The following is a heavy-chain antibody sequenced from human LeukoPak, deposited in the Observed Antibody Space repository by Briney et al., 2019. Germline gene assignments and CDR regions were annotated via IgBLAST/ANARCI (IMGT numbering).Heavy chain of an antibody. V-gene: IGHV3-48*04. CDR2: ISSRSRTI. CDR3: ARDMEPDAFDI. Sequence: GGSLRLSCAASGFTFSNYSMNWVRQAPGKGLEWVSYISSRSRTIYYADSVKGRFTISRDIAKTSLYLQMNSLRAEDTAIYYCARDMEPDAFDIWGQGTMVTVSS. CDR1: GFTFSNYS. D-gene: IGHD1-1*01. J-gene: IGHJ3*02.